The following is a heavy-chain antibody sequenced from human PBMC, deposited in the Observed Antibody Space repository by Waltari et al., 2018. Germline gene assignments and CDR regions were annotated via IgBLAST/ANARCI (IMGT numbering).Heavy chain of an antibody. D-gene: IGHD7-27*01. V-gene: IGHV1-69*12. J-gene: IGHJ6*03. CDR3: ARHELGISQYYYNMYV. CDR1: GGSFGGYG. CDR2: IIPMFGIP. Sequence: VQLVQSGGEVKTPGSSVKVSCKASGGSFGGYGISWVRQAPGQGLEWMGVIIPMFGIPDFSQKFQDRLTIPADESTNTAYMELSSLTSEDTAIYYCARHELGISQYYYNMYVWGQGTTVTISS.